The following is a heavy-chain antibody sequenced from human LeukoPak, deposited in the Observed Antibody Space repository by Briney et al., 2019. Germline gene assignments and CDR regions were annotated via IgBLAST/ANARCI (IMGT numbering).Heavy chain of an antibody. CDR3: ARTYYYYYGMDV. Sequence: SETLSLTCAVYGGSFSGYYWSWIRQPPGKGLEWIGEINLGGSTNYNPSLKSRVTISVDTSKNQFSLKLSSVTAADTAVYYCARTYYYYYGMDVWGQGTTVTVSS. CDR1: GGSFSGYY. V-gene: IGHV4-34*01. J-gene: IGHJ6*02. CDR2: INLGGST.